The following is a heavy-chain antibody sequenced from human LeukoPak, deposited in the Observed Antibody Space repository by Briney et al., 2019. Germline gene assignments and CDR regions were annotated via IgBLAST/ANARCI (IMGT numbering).Heavy chain of an antibody. V-gene: IGHV4-4*07. CDR1: GGSISSYY. D-gene: IGHD6-19*01. J-gene: IGHJ6*02. Sequence: PSETLPLTCTVSGGSISSYYWSWIRQPAGKGLEWIGRIYTSGSTNYNPSLKSRVTMSVDTSKNQFSLKLSSVTAADTAVYYCARVSSGWTISGYYYGMDVWGQGTTVTVSS. CDR3: ARVSSGWTISGYYYGMDV. CDR2: IYTSGST.